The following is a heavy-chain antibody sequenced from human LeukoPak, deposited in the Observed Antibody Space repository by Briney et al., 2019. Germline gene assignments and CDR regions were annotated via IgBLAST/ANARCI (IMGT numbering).Heavy chain of an antibody. D-gene: IGHD5/OR15-5a*01. CDR3: VPSGYSVYDYIEALTTYSFDY. V-gene: IGHV1-2*02. CDR1: VYTFTHYY. Sequence: GASVTVSFMSSVYTFTHYYMHGVGQAPGQGVEGMGCMNPNSGGTNYAQKFQDRVTMNRETAIRTNYLEVSRQRDSDRAVYYCVPSGYSVYDYIEALTTYSFDYWGQGTLVTVSS. J-gene: IGHJ4*02. CDR2: MNPNSGGT.